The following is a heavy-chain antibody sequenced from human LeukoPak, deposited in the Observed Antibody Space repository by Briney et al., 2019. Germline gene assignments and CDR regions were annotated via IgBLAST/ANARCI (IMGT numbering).Heavy chain of an antibody. CDR3: ARGGYTEGLDDY. CDR2: IYYSGST. J-gene: IGHJ4*02. V-gene: IGHV4-39*01. Sequence: PSETLSLTXTVSGGSISSSSYYWGWIRQPPGKGLEWIGSIYYSGSTYYNPSLKSRVTISVDTSKNQFSLKLSSVTAADTAVYYCARGGYTEGLDDYWGQGTLVTVSS. CDR1: GGSISSSSYY. D-gene: IGHD5-24*01.